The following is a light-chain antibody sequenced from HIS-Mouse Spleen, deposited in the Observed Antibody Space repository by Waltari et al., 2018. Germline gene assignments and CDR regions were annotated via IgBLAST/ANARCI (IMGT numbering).Light chain of an antibody. Sequence: QSALTQPASVSGSPGQSSTISCTVTSSDVGGYNYVSWYQQHPGKAPKLMIYDVSNRPSGVSNRFSGSKSGNTASLTISGLQAEDEADYYCSSYTSSSAWVFGGGTKLTVL. CDR3: SSYTSSSAWV. CDR2: DVS. J-gene: IGLJ3*02. CDR1: SSDVGGYNY. V-gene: IGLV2-14*03.